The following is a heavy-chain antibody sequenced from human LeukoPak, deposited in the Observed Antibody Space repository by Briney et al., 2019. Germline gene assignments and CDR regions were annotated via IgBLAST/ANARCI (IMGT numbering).Heavy chain of an antibody. Sequence: SVKVSCKASGGTFSSYTISWVRQAPGQGLEWMGRIIPILGIANYAQKFQGRVTITADKSTSTAYMELGSLRSEDTAVYYCAREGDGYNKINYYYYYGMDVWGQGTTVTVSS. D-gene: IGHD5-24*01. CDR1: GGTFSSYT. CDR3: AREGDGYNKINYYYYYGMDV. CDR2: IIPILGIA. J-gene: IGHJ6*02. V-gene: IGHV1-69*04.